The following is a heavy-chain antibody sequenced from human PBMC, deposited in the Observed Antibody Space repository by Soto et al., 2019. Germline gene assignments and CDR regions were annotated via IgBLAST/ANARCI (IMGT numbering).Heavy chain of an antibody. CDR1: GGSFSGYY. CDR2: INHSGST. CDR3: AREVAVAGRGLGFDY. D-gene: IGHD6-19*01. V-gene: IGHV4-34*01. Sequence: SETLSLTCAVYGGSFSGYYWSWIRQPPGKGLEWIGEINHSGSTNYNPSLKSRVTISVDTSKNQFSLKLSSVTAADTAVYYCAREVAVAGRGLGFDYWGQGTLVTVSS. J-gene: IGHJ4*02.